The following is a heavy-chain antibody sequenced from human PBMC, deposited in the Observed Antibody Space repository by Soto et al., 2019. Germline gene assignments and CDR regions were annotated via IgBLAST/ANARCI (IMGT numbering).Heavy chain of an antibody. J-gene: IGHJ6*02. CDR2: ISYDGSNK. Sequence: PGGSLRLSCAASGFSLSSYWMTWVRQAPGKGLEWVAVISYDGSNKYYADSVKGRFTISRDNAKNTLYLQMNSLRAEDTAVYYCARGTTVTTLYYYYYGMDVWGQGTTVTVSS. D-gene: IGHD4-4*01. CDR1: GFSLSSYW. CDR3: ARGTTVTTLYYYYYGMDV. V-gene: IGHV3-30*03.